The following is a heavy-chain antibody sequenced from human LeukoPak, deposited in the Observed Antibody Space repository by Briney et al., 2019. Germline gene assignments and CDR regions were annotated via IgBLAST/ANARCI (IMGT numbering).Heavy chain of an antibody. J-gene: IGHJ6*03. CDR2: SLPIFGTA. D-gene: IGHD6-19*01. CDR1: AGTFTIYT. V-gene: IGHV1-69*06. CDR3: ARDKVVRRIAVATRYYYMDV. Sequence: SGTLCFTAAAGTFTIYTICLSRLAPGQGQELMGVSLPIFGTANYAQKFQGRVTITADKSPSTAYMELSSLRSEDTAVYYCARDKVVRRIAVATRYYYMDVWGKGTTVSVSS.